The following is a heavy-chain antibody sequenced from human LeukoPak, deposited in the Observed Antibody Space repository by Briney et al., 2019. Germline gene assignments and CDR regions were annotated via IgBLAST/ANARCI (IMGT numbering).Heavy chain of an antibody. J-gene: IGHJ4*02. Sequence: GGSLRLSCAASGFNFRSYWMNWVRQVPGQGPVWVSRISSGGSSTTYADSVKGRFTISRDNAKNTLSLQMNSLRAEDTAVYYCVTNLGYYYGSGTSDYWGQGTLVTVSS. CDR2: ISSGGSST. CDR1: GFNFRSYW. D-gene: IGHD3-10*01. V-gene: IGHV3-74*01. CDR3: VTNLGYYYGSGTSDY.